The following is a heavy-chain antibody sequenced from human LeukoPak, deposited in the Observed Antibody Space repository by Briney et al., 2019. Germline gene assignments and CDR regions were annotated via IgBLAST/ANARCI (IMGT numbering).Heavy chain of an antibody. V-gene: IGHV3-48*03. CDR2: ISSSGSTI. CDR3: ARTYYDILTCYYRTSDWFDP. Sequence: GGSLRLSCAASGFTFSSYEMNWVRQAPGKGLEWVSYISSSGSTIYYADSVKGRFTISRDNAKNSLYLQMNSLRAEDTAVYYCARTYYDILTCYYRTSDWFDPWGQGTLVTVSS. CDR1: GFTFSSYE. D-gene: IGHD3-9*01. J-gene: IGHJ5*02.